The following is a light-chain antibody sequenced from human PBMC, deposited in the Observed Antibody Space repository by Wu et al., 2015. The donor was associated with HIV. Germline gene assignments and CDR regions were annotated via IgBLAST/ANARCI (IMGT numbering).Light chain of an antibody. CDR1: QSISSN. CDR3: QHYGNSYT. Sequence: IVMTQSPATLSVSPGERATLSCRASQSISSNLAWYQHKPGQAPRLLIYSASSRATDIPDRFSAGGSGTDFTLTISGLEPEDFAVYYCQHYGNSYTFGQGTKLEIK. V-gene: IGKV3D-15*01. CDR2: SAS. J-gene: IGKJ2*01.